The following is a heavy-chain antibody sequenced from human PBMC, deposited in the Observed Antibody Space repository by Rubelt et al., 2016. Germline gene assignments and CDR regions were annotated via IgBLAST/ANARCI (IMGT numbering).Heavy chain of an antibody. Sequence: QAQLVQSGAEVKQPGASVKVSCKASGYTFHSYGISWVRQAPGQGLEWMGRIIPIIGETNYEQEFQGRVPNTADNSTSTAYMELSSLRSEDTAVYYCARGPTAAPYYFDYWGQGTLVTVSS. CDR2: IIPIIGET. J-gene: IGHJ4*02. V-gene: IGHV1-69*09. D-gene: IGHD6-13*01. CDR3: ARGPTAAPYYFDY. CDR1: GYTFHSYG.